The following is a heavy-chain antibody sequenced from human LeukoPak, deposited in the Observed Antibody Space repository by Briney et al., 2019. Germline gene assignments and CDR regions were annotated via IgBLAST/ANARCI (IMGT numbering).Heavy chain of an antibody. D-gene: IGHD1-1*01. CDR1: GFTFSSYN. CDR2: IKEDGSET. CDR3: AKDHRRTNGGY. Sequence: GGSLRLSCAASGFTFSSYNMNWVRQAPGKGLEWVANIKEDGSETYYVDSVKGRFTISRDNSKNTLYLQMNSLRAEDTAVYYCAKDHRRTNGGYWGQGTLVTVSS. V-gene: IGHV3-7*01. J-gene: IGHJ4*02.